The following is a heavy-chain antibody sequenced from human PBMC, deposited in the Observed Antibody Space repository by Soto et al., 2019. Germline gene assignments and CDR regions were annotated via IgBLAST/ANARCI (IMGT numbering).Heavy chain of an antibody. CDR3: ARVGSAAASAGLGYYNYPMDV. CDR1: GGTFNSYA. Sequence: QVQLVQSGSEVKKPGSSVKVSCKASGGTFNSYALSWVRQASGQGLEWMGGIIPIFGKVNFAQNFQGRVTITADESTSTADMELSSLGSEDTAFYYCARVGSAAASAGLGYYNYPMDVWGQGTTVIVSS. J-gene: IGHJ6*02. D-gene: IGHD6-13*01. CDR2: IIPIFGKV. V-gene: IGHV1-69*01.